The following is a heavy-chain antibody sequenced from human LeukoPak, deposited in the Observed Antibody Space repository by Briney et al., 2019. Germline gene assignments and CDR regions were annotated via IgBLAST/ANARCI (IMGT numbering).Heavy chain of an antibody. J-gene: IGHJ4*02. Sequence: ASVKVSCKTSGYTFTSYDINWVRQATGQGLEWMGWMNPNSGNAGYAQKFQGRVTMTRNTSISTAYMELSSLRSEDTAVYYCAREWYSGSSEPFKRFDYWGQGTLVTVSS. V-gene: IGHV1-8*01. CDR3: AREWYSGSSEPFKRFDY. CDR2: MNPNSGNA. CDR1: GYTFTSYD. D-gene: IGHD1-26*01.